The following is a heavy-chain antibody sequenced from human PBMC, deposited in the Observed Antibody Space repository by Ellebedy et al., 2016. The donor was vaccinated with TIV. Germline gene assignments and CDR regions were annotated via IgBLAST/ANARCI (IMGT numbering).Heavy chain of an antibody. CDR1: GFTFSSYS. CDR3: AKREEDGSGSYGY. V-gene: IGHV3-21*04. Sequence: GESLKISXAASGFTFSSYSMNWVRQAPGKGLEWVSSISSSSSYIYYADSVKGRFTISRDNAKNSLYLQMNSLRAEDTAVYYCAKREEDGSGSYGYWGQGTLVTVSS. J-gene: IGHJ4*02. D-gene: IGHD3-10*01. CDR2: ISSSSSYI.